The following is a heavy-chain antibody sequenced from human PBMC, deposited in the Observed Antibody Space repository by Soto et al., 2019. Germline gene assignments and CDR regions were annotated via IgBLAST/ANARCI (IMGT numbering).Heavy chain of an antibody. V-gene: IGHV3-53*01. CDR3: ARYYDSSGLTMGAFDI. D-gene: IGHD3-22*01. Sequence: LRLSCAASGFTVSTNYMNWVRQAPGKGLEWVSVLYSGGTTIYADSVKGRFTISRDISKNTLYLQMNSLRAEDTAVYYCARYYDSSGLTMGAFDIWGQGTMVTVS. J-gene: IGHJ3*02. CDR1: GFTVSTNY. CDR2: LYSGGTT.